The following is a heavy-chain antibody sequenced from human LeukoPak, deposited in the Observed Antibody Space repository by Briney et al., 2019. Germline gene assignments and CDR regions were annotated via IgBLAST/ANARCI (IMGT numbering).Heavy chain of an antibody. CDR2: VDPEDGET. V-gene: IGHV1-69-2*01. D-gene: IGHD1-14*01. Sequence: ASVKVSCKASGYTFTGYYMHWVRQAPGQGLEWMGLVDPEDGETIYAEKFQGRVTITADTSTDTAYMELSSLRSEDTAVYYCATGFRTGYNWFDPWGQGTLVTVSS. J-gene: IGHJ5*02. CDR1: GYTFTGYY. CDR3: ATGFRTGYNWFDP.